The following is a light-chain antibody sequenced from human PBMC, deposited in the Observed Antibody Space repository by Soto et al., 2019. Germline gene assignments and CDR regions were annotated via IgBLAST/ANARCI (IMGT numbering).Light chain of an antibody. Sequence: EVVITQSPGTLSLSPGERATLSCRASESVSSSYLAWYQQKPGQAPRLLIYGASSRATGIPDRFSGSGSGTDFTLTISRLEPEDFAVYYCQQYGSSPPETFGQGTKVDI. CDR2: GAS. CDR3: QQYGSSPPET. V-gene: IGKV3-20*01. CDR1: ESVSSSY. J-gene: IGKJ1*01.